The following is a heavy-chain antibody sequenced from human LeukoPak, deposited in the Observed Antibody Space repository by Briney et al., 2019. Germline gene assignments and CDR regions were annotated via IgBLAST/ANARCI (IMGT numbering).Heavy chain of an antibody. J-gene: IGHJ5*02. Sequence: SRTLSLTCTVSGGSISSGDYYWSWIRQPPGKGLEWIGYINYSGSTFHYNPSLKSRVTISVDTSKNQFSLRLSSVTAADTAVYYCASTNCSSASCYGANWFDPWGQGTLVTVSS. CDR3: ASTNCSSASCYGANWFDP. D-gene: IGHD2-2*01. V-gene: IGHV4-30-4*08. CDR1: GGSISSGDYY. CDR2: INYSGST.